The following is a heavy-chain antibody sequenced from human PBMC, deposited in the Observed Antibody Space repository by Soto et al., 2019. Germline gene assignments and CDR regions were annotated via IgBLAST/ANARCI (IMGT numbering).Heavy chain of an antibody. V-gene: IGHV4-39*01. CDR3: ARRGVFAATPYYYYYMDV. D-gene: IGHD2-15*01. Sequence: LRETLSLTCTVSGGSISSSNYNWEWIRQPPGKGLEWIGSVYYSGRTYYNPSLKSRVTISVDTSKNQFSLKLSSVTAADTAVYYCARRGVFAATPYYYYYMDVWGKGTTVTVSS. J-gene: IGHJ6*03. CDR1: GGSISSSNYN. CDR2: VYYSGRT.